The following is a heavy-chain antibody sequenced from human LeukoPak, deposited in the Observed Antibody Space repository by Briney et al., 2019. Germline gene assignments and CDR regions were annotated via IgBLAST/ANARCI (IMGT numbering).Heavy chain of an antibody. Sequence: GGSLRLSCAGSGFTFSSDSMNCVRQAPGKGLEWVSYISSSDTYTNYADSVKGRFTISRDNAKNSLYLQMNSLRAEDTAVYYCARGPYSSGSSADYWGQGTLVTVSS. CDR1: GFTFSSDS. V-gene: IGHV3-21*05. CDR3: ARGPYSSGSSADY. CDR2: ISSSDTYT. D-gene: IGHD6-19*01. J-gene: IGHJ4*02.